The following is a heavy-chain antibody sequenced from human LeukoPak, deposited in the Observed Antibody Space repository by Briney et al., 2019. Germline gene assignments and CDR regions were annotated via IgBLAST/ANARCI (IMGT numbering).Heavy chain of an antibody. D-gene: IGHD3-9*01. Sequence: ASVKVSCKASGYTSSNYCIHWVRQAPGQGLEWVGIINPSGDPTTYAQKFQGRVTMTSDMSTSTVYMELSSLRSEDTAVYYCARGSRPVYNLLTGKRYFDYWGQGTLLSVSS. J-gene: IGHJ4*02. CDR3: ARGSRPVYNLLTGKRYFDY. CDR2: INPSGDPT. CDR1: GYTSSNYC. V-gene: IGHV1-46*01.